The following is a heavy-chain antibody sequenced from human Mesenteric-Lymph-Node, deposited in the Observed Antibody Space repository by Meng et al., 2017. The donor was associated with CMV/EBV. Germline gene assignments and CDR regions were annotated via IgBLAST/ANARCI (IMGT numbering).Heavy chain of an antibody. CDR1: GESFSGFY. CDR3: ARLRTSRYYCDAMDV. Sequence: SETLSLTCAAYGESFSGFYWSWIRQPPGKGLEWIGEINHSGSSSYNPSLKSRVIMSVDTSKNQFSLKLNSVTAADTAVYYCARLRTSRYYCDAMDVWGQGTMVTVSS. D-gene: IGHD1-14*01. V-gene: IGHV4-34*01. CDR2: INHSGSS. J-gene: IGHJ6*02.